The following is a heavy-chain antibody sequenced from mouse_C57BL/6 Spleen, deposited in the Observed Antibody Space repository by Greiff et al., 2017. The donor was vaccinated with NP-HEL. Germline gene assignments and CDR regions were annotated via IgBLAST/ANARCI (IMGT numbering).Heavy chain of an antibody. CDR1: GYSITSGYY. CDR3: ASSWGPFAY. CDR2: ISYDGSN. J-gene: IGHJ3*01. V-gene: IGHV3-6*01. Sequence: DVQLQESGPGLVKPSQSLSLTCSVTGYSITSGYYWNWIRQFPGNKLEWMGYISYDGSNNYNPSLKNRISITRDTSKNQFFLKLNSVTTEDTATYYCASSWGPFAYWGQGTLVTVSA. D-gene: IGHD4-1*01.